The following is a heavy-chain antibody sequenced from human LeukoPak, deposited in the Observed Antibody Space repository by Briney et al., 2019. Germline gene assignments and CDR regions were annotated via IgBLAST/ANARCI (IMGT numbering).Heavy chain of an antibody. CDR2: IYYSGST. CDR1: GGSISSGGYY. D-gene: IGHD6-6*01. CDR3: ARDRWGSSPYYYYGMDV. V-gene: IGHV4-31*03. Sequence: PSETLSLTCTVSGGSISSGGYYWSWIRQHPGKGLEWIGYIYYSGSTYYNPSLKSRVTISVDTSKNQFSLKLSSVTAADTAVYYCARDRWGSSPYYYYGMDVWGQGTTVTVSS. J-gene: IGHJ6*02.